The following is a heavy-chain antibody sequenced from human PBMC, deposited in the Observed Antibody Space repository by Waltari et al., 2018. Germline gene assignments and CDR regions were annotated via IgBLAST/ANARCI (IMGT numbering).Heavy chain of an antibody. J-gene: IGHJ6*02. CDR1: GFTFSSYA. Sequence: EVQLLESGGGLVQPGGSPRLSCAASGFTFSSYAMSWVRQAPGKGLEWVSAISGSGGSTYYADSVKGRFTISRDNSKNTLYLQMNSLRAEDTAVYYCAKDLLFGVDYYYYYGMDVWGQGTTVTVSS. V-gene: IGHV3-23*01. CDR3: AKDLLFGVDYYYYYGMDV. CDR2: ISGSGGST. D-gene: IGHD3-3*01.